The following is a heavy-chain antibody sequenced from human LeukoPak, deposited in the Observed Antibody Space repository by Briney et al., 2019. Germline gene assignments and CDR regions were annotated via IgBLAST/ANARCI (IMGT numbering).Heavy chain of an antibody. CDR2: IKQDGSQR. J-gene: IGHJ4*02. D-gene: IGHD6-6*01. Sequence: GRSLRLSCTASGFTFSDYWMTWVRQAPGKGPEWVANIKQDGSQRYYVDSVRGRFTISRDNAKNSLFLQMNGLRAEDTAVYYCARRGGSSSRRSPIDYWGQGTLVTVSS. CDR1: GFTFSDYW. V-gene: IGHV3-7*01. CDR3: ARRGGSSSRRSPIDY.